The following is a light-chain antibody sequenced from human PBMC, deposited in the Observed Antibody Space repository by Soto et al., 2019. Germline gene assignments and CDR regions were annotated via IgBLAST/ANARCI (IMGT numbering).Light chain of an antibody. J-gene: IGKJ1*01. CDR3: QQYNSYTWT. CDR1: QSVSDW. CDR2: DAS. Sequence: DIQMTQSPSTLSASVGDRVTITCRASQSVSDWLAWYQQKPGKAPKLLIYDASSLESAVPSRFSGSGSGTEFTLTFSSLQPDDFATYYCQQYNSYTWTFGQGTKVEIK. V-gene: IGKV1-5*01.